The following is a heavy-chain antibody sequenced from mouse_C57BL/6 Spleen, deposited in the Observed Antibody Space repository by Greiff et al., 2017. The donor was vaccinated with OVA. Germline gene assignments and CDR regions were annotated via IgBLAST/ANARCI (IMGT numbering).Heavy chain of an antibody. J-gene: IGHJ1*03. CDR1: GYTFTSYW. Sequence: VQLQQPGAELVRPGSSVKLSCKASGYTFTSYWMDWVKQRPGQGLEWIGNIYPSDSETHYNQKFKDKATLTVDQSSSTAYMQLSSLTSEDSAVYYCARSPDGYPYWYFDVWGTGTTVTVAS. D-gene: IGHD2-3*01. CDR2: IYPSDSET. V-gene: IGHV1-61*01. CDR3: ARSPDGYPYWYFDV.